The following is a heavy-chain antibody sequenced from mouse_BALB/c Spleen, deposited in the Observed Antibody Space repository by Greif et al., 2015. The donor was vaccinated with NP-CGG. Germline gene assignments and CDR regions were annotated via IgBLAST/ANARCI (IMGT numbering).Heavy chain of an antibody. Sequence: EVHLVESGGGLVQPGGSLRLSCATSGFTFSDFYMEWVRQPPGKRLEWIVASRNKANDYTTEYSASVKGRFIVSRDTSQSILYLQMSALRAEDTAIYYCARDDGYWYFDVWGAGTTVTVSS. CDR3: ARDDGYWYFDV. D-gene: IGHD1-1*02. J-gene: IGHJ1*01. CDR2: SRNKANDYTT. V-gene: IGHV7-1*02. CDR1: GFTFSDFY.